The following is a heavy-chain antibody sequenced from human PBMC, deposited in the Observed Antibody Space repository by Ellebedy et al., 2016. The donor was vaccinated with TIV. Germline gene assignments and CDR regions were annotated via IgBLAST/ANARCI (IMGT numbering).Heavy chain of an antibody. CDR1: GFSFRSYA. Sequence: GESLKISXVGSGFSFRSYAMHWVRQAPGKGLEWVSTISGDGRSTYFADSVKGRFSISRDNLKSILFLQMNNLRADDTAVYYCRQGHYANLWGQGTLVTVSS. V-gene: IGHV3-23*01. CDR2: ISGDGRST. J-gene: IGHJ4*02. D-gene: IGHD4/OR15-4a*01. CDR3: RQGHYANL.